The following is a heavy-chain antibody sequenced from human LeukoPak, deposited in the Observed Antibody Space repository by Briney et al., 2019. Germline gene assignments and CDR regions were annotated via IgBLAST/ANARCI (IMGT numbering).Heavy chain of an antibody. D-gene: IGHD5-18*01. CDR3: ARDQEYSYGPFDY. J-gene: IGHJ4*02. V-gene: IGHV1-69*05. CDR1: GGTFSSYA. Sequence: GASVKVSCKASGGTFSSYAISWVRQAPGQGLEWMGGIIPIFGTANYAQKFQGRVTITRDTSASTAYMELSSLRSEDMAVYYCARDQEYSYGPFDYWGQGTLVTVSS. CDR2: IIPIFGTA.